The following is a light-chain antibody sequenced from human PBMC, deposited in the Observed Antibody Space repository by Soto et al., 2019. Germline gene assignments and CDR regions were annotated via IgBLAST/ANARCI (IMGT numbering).Light chain of an antibody. J-gene: IGLJ1*01. Sequence: QSVLTQPPSASGTPGQRVTISCSGSSSNLGSNTVNWYQQLPGTAPKLLIYSNNQRPSGVPDRFSGSKSGTSASLAISGLQSEDEADYYCAAWDDSLNAFYVFGTGTKVTVL. CDR1: SSNLGSNT. CDR3: AAWDDSLNAFYV. V-gene: IGLV1-44*01. CDR2: SNN.